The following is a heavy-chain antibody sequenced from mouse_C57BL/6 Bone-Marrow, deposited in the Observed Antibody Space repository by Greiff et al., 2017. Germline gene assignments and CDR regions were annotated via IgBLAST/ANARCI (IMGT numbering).Heavy chain of an antibody. D-gene: IGHD1-1*01. CDR3: RDYYGSSHDWYFDV. V-gene: IGHV1-83*01. J-gene: IGHJ1*03. Sequence: VQLQQSGPELVKPGASVKMSCKASGYTFTDYYMHWVKQKPGKGLEWIGEIYPGSGNTYYNEKFKGKATLTADTSSSTAYMQLSSLTSEDSAVYFCARDYYGSSHDWYFDVWGTGTTVTVSS. CDR2: YPGSGNTY. CDR1: YTFTDYYM.